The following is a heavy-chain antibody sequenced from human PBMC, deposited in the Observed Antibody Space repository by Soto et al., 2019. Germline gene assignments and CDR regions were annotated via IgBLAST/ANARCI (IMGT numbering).Heavy chain of an antibody. CDR3: ARVTYYYGSGTKPAADYFDY. Sequence: ASVKVSCKASGYTFTSYGISWVRQAPGQGLEWMGWISAYNGNTNYAQKLQGRVTMTTDTSTSTAYVELRSLRSDDTAVYYCARVTYYYGSGTKPAADYFDYWGQGTLVTVSS. V-gene: IGHV1-18*01. J-gene: IGHJ4*02. CDR2: ISAYNGNT. D-gene: IGHD3-10*01. CDR1: GYTFTSYG.